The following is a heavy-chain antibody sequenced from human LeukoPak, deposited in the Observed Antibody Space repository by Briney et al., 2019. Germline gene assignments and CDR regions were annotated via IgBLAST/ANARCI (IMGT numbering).Heavy chain of an antibody. J-gene: IGHJ4*02. V-gene: IGHV3-30*03. Sequence: GGSLRLSCAASGFTFSSYAMSWVRQAPGKGLEWVAVISYDGSNKYYADSVKGRFTISRDNSKNTLYLQMNSLRAEDTAVYYCARDVPAFDYWGQGTLVTLSS. CDR1: GFTFSSYA. CDR3: ARDVPAFDY. CDR2: ISYDGSNK.